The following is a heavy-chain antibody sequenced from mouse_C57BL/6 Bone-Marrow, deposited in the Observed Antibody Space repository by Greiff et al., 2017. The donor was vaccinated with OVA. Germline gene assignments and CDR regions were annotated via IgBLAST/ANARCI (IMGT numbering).Heavy chain of an antibody. D-gene: IGHD2-3*01. J-gene: IGHJ4*01. V-gene: IGHV1-15*01. CDR3: TDDGYPMDY. CDR2: IDPETGGT. Sequence: QVHVKQSGAELVRPGASVTLSCKASGYTFTDYEMHWVKQTPVHGLEWIGAIDPETGGTAYNQKFKGKAILTADKSSSTAYMELRSLTSEDSAVYYCTDDGYPMDYWGQGTSVTVSS. CDR1: GYTFTDYE.